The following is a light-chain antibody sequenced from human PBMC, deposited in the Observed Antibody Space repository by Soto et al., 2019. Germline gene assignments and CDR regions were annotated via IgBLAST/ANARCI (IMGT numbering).Light chain of an antibody. V-gene: IGLV2-18*02. CDR2: EVS. CDR3: SSYTRSSTFL. CDR1: TSDVGSYNR. J-gene: IGLJ2*01. Sequence: QSALTQPPSVSGSPGQSVTISCTGTTSDVGSYNRVSWYQQSPGTAPKLMIYEVSNRPSGVPDRFSGSKSGNTASLTISGLQAEDEADYYCSSYTRSSTFLFGGGTKLTV.